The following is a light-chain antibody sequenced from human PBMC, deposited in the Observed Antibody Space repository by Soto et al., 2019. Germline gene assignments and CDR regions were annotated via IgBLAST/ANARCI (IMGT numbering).Light chain of an antibody. CDR3: QQYNSYST. CDR1: QSISSW. V-gene: IGKV1-5*03. J-gene: IGKJ1*01. Sequence: DSKMTQSPSTLSASVGDRVTITCRASQSISSWLAWYQQKPGKAPQGLIYKTSSLASGVPSRFSGSGSGTEFTLTISSLQPYDFSTYYCQQYNSYSTFGQGTKLEIK. CDR2: KTS.